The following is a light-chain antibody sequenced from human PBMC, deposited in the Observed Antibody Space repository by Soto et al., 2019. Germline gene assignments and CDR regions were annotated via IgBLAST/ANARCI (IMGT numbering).Light chain of an antibody. CDR3: QQFNSYPVT. CDR1: QDIRGA. V-gene: IGKV1-13*02. J-gene: IGKJ5*01. Sequence: AIQVTQSPSSLSPSVGDRVTITCLASQDIRGALAWYQQKPGKPPKLLIYDVSTLENGVPSRFSGDSSGTQFTLTISGLQPEDFGTYYCQQFNSYPVTFGHGTRLDIK. CDR2: DVS.